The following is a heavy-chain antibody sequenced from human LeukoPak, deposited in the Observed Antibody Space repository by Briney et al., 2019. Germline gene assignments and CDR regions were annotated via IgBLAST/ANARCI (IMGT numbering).Heavy chain of an antibody. CDR3: ARLGDTNVDY. CDR1: GGSISSSLYY. V-gene: IGHV4-39*07. CDR2: LYYSGTT. J-gene: IGHJ4*02. D-gene: IGHD5-18*01. Sequence: PSETLSLTCTVAGGSISSSLYYWGWIRQPPGKGLEWIGSLYYSGTTHYNVSLKTRLTMSIDTSKNQFSLKLSSVTAADTAVYYCARLGDTNVDYWGQGTLVTVSS.